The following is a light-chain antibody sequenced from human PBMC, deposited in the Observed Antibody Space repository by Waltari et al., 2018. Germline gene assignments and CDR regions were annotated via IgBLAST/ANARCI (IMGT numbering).Light chain of an antibody. V-gene: IGLV4-69*01. J-gene: IGLJ3*02. CDR1: RRHSSNI. CDR3: ETGGHGTWV. CDR2: VNSDGSH. Sequence: QLVLTQSPSASASLGASVHPTCTRSRRHSSNIIALLQQRPERGPRYLMKVNSDGSHSKGDDIPDRFSGSSSGAERYLTISSLQSEDEADYYCETGGHGTWVFGGGTKLTVL.